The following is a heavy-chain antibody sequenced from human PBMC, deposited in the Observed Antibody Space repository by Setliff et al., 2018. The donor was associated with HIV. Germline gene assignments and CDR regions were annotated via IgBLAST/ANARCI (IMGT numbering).Heavy chain of an antibody. D-gene: IGHD3-22*01. CDR3: AKGHYYDSSGATNYFDY. Sequence: GGSLRLSCAASGFTFSTFAMSWVRQAPGKGLEWVSTITASGGSTYYADSVKGRFTISRDNAKNSLYLQMNSLRAEDTAVYYCAKGHYYDSSGATNYFDYWGQGTLVTVSS. V-gene: IGHV3-23*01. CDR1: GFTFSTFA. CDR2: ITASGGST. J-gene: IGHJ4*02.